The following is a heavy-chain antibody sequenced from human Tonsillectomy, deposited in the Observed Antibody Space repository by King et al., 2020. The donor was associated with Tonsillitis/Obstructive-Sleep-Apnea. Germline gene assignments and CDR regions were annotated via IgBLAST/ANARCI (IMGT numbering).Heavy chain of an antibody. J-gene: IGHJ6*03. CDR1: GGSFSGYY. V-gene: IGHV4-34*01. D-gene: IGHD4-11*01. CDR2: SNHSGST. CDR3: ARGLTTGLVEYYYYYMDV. Sequence: VQLQQWGAGRLKPSETLSLTCAVYGGSFSGYYWRWIRQPPGKGLGWIGESNHSGSTNYNPSLKSRVTISVDTSKNQFSLKLSSVTVADTAVYYCARGLTTGLVEYYYYYMDVWGKGTTVTVSS.